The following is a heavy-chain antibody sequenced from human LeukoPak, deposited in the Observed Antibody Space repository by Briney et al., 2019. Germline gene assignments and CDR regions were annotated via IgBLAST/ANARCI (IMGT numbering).Heavy chain of an antibody. CDR3: ARDASSDTAMVPFDY. J-gene: IGHJ4*02. Sequence: ASVKVSCKASGYTFTSYGISWVRQAPGQGLEWMGWISAYNGNTNYAQKLQGRVTMTTDTSTSTAYMELRSLGSDDKAVYYCARDASSDTAMVPFDYWGQGTLVTVSS. CDR1: GYTFTSYG. D-gene: IGHD5-18*01. V-gene: IGHV1-18*01. CDR2: ISAYNGNT.